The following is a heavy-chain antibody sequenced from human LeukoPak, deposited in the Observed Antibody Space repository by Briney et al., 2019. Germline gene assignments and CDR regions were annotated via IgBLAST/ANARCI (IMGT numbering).Heavy chain of an antibody. Sequence: SETLPLTCSVSGGSIRNYFWSWIRQPAGKGLEWIGRIYTSGSTDYNPALRSRVSMSVDTSRNQFSLRLSSMTAADTAVYYCARESKSYDGSGFYHDSWGQGTLVAVSS. CDR1: GGSIRNYF. V-gene: IGHV4-4*07. J-gene: IGHJ4*02. CDR2: IYTSGST. CDR3: ARESKSYDGSGFYHDS. D-gene: IGHD3-22*01.